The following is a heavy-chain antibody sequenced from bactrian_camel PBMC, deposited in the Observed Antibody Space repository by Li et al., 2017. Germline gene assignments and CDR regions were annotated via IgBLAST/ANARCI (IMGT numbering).Heavy chain of an antibody. Sequence: HVQLVESGGGLVQPGGSLRLSCAASGFTLSSYRTYWVRQAPGKGLEWVSIINRGGTTYYADSMKGRFTISRDNATNTVYLQMNSLKPEDTAVYYCATAWDGESASNRGPGTQVTVS. CDR2: IINRGGTT. CDR3: ATAWDGESASN. V-gene: IGHV3S1*01. J-gene: IGHJ4*01. CDR1: GFTLSSYR.